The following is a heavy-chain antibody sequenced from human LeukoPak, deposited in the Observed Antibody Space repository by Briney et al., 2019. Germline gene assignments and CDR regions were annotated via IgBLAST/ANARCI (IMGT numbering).Heavy chain of an antibody. J-gene: IGHJ6*02. D-gene: IGHD6-19*01. Sequence: GESLKISCKGSGYSFTSYWIGWVRQMPGKGLEWMGIIYPGDSDTRYSPSSQGQVTISAGKSISTAYLQWSSLKASDTAMYYCARRFGSGWSRGVGMDVWGQGTTVTVSS. CDR3: ARRFGSGWSRGVGMDV. CDR2: IYPGDSDT. V-gene: IGHV5-51*01. CDR1: GYSFTSYW.